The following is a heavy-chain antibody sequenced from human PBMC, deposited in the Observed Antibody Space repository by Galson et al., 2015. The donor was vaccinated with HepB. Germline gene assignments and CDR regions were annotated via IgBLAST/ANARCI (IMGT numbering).Heavy chain of an antibody. Sequence: SVKVSCKASGYTFTGYYMHWVRQAPGQGLEWMGWINPNSGGTNYAQKFQGRVTMTRDTSISTAYMELSRLRSDDTAVYYCARGLLWRDDAFDIWGQGTMVTVSS. CDR1: GYTFTGYY. CDR3: ARGLLWRDDAFDI. D-gene: IGHD1-1*01. CDR2: INPNSGGT. J-gene: IGHJ3*02. V-gene: IGHV1-2*02.